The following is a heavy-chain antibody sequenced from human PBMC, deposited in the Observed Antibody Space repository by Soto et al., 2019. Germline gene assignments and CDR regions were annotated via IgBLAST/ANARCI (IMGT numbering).Heavy chain of an antibody. CDR2: IDPSDSYA. CDR1: GCSFTSYW. CDR3: ARHQEGWFDP. J-gene: IGHJ5*02. Sequence: GESLKISCKGSGCSFTSYWISWVRQMPGKGLEWMGRIDPSDSYANYSPSFQGHVTTSADKSISTAYLQWSSLKASDTAMYYCARHQEGWFDPWGQGTLVTVSS. V-gene: IGHV5-10-1*01.